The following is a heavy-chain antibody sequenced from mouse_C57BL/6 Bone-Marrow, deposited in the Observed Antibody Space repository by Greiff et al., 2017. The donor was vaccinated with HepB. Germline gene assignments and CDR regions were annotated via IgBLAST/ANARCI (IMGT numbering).Heavy chain of an antibody. CDR2: INPGSGGT. Sequence: VQLQQSGAELVRPGTSVKVSCKASGYAFTNYLIEWVKQRPGQGLEWIGVINPGSGGTNYNEKFKGKATLTADKSSSTAYMQLSSLTSEDSAVYFCARNMGTVVAYYFDYWGQGTTLTVSS. V-gene: IGHV1-54*01. J-gene: IGHJ2*01. CDR3: ARNMGTVVAYYFDY. D-gene: IGHD1-1*01. CDR1: GYAFTNYL.